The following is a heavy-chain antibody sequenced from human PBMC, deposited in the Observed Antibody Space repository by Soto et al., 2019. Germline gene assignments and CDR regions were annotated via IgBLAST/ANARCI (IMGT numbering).Heavy chain of an antibody. D-gene: IGHD6-19*01. CDR2: IIPILGIA. V-gene: IGHV1-69*02. CDR1: GGTFSSYT. Sequence: QVQLVQSGAEVKKPGSSVKVSCKASGGTFSSYTISWVRQAPGQGLEWMGRIIPILGIANYAQKLQGRVTSTADKSTSTAYMELSSLRAEETAVYYCASGRLAVAGTGLYFDLWGRGTLVIVSS. J-gene: IGHJ2*01. CDR3: ASGRLAVAGTGLYFDL.